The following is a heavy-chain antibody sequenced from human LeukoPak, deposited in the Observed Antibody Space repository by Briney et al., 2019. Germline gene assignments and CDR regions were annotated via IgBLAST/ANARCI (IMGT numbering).Heavy chain of an antibody. J-gene: IGHJ4*02. Sequence: PGGSLRLSCVVSGLTFSDYWMSWVRQAPGRGLEWVGNIKQDGSGTYYGDSVKGRFTISRDNAKKSLYLQMNNLRAEDTAVYYCARHLTFFDYWGQGALVSVSS. CDR1: GLTFSDYW. CDR2: IKQDGSGT. D-gene: IGHD4/OR15-4a*01. CDR3: ARHLTFFDY. V-gene: IGHV3-7*01.